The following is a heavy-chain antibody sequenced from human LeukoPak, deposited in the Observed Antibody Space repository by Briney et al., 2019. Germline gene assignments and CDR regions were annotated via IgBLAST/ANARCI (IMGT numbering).Heavy chain of an antibody. CDR1: GFTSSNAW. V-gene: IGHV3-15*07. CDR2: IKSKTDGGTT. Sequence: GGSLRLSCAASGFTSSNAWMDWVRQAPGKGLEWVGRIKSKTDGGTTDYAAPVKGRFTISRDDSKNTLCLQMNSLKTEDTAVYYCTTVGNMGLFPVDWGQGTLVTVSS. D-gene: IGHD2/OR15-2a*01. J-gene: IGHJ4*02. CDR3: TTVGNMGLFPVD.